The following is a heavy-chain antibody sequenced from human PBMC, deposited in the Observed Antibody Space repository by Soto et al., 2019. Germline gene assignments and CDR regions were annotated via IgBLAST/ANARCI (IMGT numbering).Heavy chain of an antibody. CDR1: GGSVSSGSYY. V-gene: IGHV4-61*01. D-gene: IGHD3-10*01. Sequence: QVQLQESGPGLVKPSETLSLTSTVSGGSVSSGSYYWSWIRQPPGKGLEWIGYIYYSGSTNYNPSLKSRVTISVDTSKNQFSLKLSSVTAADTAVYYCARRGDYWGQGTLVTVSS. CDR2: IYYSGST. J-gene: IGHJ4*02. CDR3: ARRGDY.